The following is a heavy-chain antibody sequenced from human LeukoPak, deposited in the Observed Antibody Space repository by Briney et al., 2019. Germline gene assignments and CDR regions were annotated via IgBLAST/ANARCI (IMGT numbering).Heavy chain of an antibody. V-gene: IGHV1-18*01. CDR1: GYTFTSYG. Sequence: ASVKVSCKASGYTFTSYGISWVRQAPGQGLEWMGWISAYNGNTNYAQKLQGRVTMTTDTSTSTAYMELRSLRSDDTAVYYCARDGGLQVRNRYGSGFFDYWGQGTLVTVSS. D-gene: IGHD3-10*01. J-gene: IGHJ4*02. CDR2: ISAYNGNT. CDR3: ARDGGLQVRNRYGSGFFDY.